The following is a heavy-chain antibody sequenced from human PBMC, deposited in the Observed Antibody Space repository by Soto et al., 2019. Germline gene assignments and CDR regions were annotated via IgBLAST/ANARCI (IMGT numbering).Heavy chain of an antibody. Sequence: GASVKVSCKASGYTFTSYGISWVRQAPGQGLGWMGWISAYSGNIKYAQKLQGRVIMTTDTSTSTAYMELRSLRSDDTAVYYCVKDRDSNTWPSRDVWGPGTTVTVSS. CDR1: GYTFTSYG. CDR2: ISAYSGNI. CDR3: VKDRDSNTWPSRDV. V-gene: IGHV1-18*04. J-gene: IGHJ6*02. D-gene: IGHD3-22*01.